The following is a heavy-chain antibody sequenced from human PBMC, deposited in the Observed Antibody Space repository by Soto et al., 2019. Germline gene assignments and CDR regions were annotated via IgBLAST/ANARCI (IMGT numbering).Heavy chain of an antibody. CDR2: IMPIFRTP. D-gene: IGHD1-1*01. CDR1: GGTFRNSA. Sequence: QVQLEQSGAEVKKPGSSVKVSCKASGGTFRNSAISWVRQAPGQGLEWMGGIMPIFRTPDYAQKFQGRVTITADEATSTAYMELSGLRSDDTAVYFCARDNNRPQLGGNYYYILDVWGHGTPVTVSS. J-gene: IGHJ6*02. V-gene: IGHV1-69*12. CDR3: ARDNNRPQLGGNYYYILDV.